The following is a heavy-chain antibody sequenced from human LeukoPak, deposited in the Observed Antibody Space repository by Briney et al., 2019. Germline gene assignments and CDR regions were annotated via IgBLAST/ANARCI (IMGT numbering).Heavy chain of an antibody. CDR1: GDSITRNY. V-gene: IGHV4-4*07. J-gene: IGHJ4*02. CDR2: IYNSGNT. Sequence: PSETLSLTCTVSGDSITRNYWSWIRQPAGKGLEWIGRIYNSGNTNYSPSLESRVTMSTDTSKNQFSLKLTSVTAADTAVYYCTRLRRVWGGRMDFDSWGQGTLVTVSS. D-gene: IGHD3-10*01. CDR3: TRLRRVWGGRMDFDS.